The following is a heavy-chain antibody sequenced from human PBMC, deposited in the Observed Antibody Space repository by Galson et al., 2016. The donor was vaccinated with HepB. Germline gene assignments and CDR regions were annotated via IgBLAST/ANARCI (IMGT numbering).Heavy chain of an antibody. CDR3: ARSTGFLYYVDY. V-gene: IGHV1-2*04. CDR1: GYTFTGYY. Sequence: SVKVSCKASGYTFTGYYMHWVRQAPGQGLEWMGWINPNSGGTNYAQKFQGWVTMTRDTSISTTYMGLGRLRSDDTAVYYCARSTGFLYYVDYWGQGTLVTVSS. J-gene: IGHJ4*02. CDR2: INPNSGGT. D-gene: IGHD6-19*01.